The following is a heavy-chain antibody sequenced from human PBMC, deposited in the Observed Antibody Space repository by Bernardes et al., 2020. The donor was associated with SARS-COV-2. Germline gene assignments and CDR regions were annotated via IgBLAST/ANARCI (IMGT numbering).Heavy chain of an antibody. J-gene: IGHJ4*02. V-gene: IGHV3-66*01. CDR2: IYSGGST. CDR1: GFTVSSNY. D-gene: IGHD3-10*01. Sequence: GGSLRLSCAASGFTVSSNYMSWVRQAPGKGLEWVSVIYSGGSTYYADSVKGRFTISRDNSKNTLYLQMNSLRAEDTAVYYCARDCYYGSGKCFDYWGQGTLVTISS. CDR3: ARDCYYGSGKCFDY.